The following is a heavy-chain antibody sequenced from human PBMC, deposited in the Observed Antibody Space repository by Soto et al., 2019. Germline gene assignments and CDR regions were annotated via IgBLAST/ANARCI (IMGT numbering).Heavy chain of an antibody. CDR1: GGTFSSYA. J-gene: IGHJ6*02. CDR2: IIPIFGTA. V-gene: IGHV1-69*06. CDR3: ASVGGWFGELKNYYYYGMDV. D-gene: IGHD3-10*01. Sequence: SVKVSCKASGGTFSSYAISWVRQAPGQGLEWMGGIIPIFGTANYAQKFQGRVTITADKSTSTAYMELSSLRSEDTAVYYCASVGGWFGELKNYYYYGMDVWGQGTTVTVSS.